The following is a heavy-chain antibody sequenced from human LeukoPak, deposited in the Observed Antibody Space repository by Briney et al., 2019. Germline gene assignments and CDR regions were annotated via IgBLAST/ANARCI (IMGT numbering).Heavy chain of an antibody. Sequence: PSGTLSLTRIVSGESISSYSLRWIRQPPGKGLEWIGYIYYSGNTNYNPSPKSRVTLSLDTSQKQFSLTLNSVTAADTAVYYCARTAYCGGGACSTYYFDFWGQGTLVAVAS. CDR1: GESISSYS. CDR3: ARTAYCGGGACSTYYFDF. CDR2: IYYSGNT. V-gene: IGHV4-59*01. J-gene: IGHJ4*02. D-gene: IGHD2-21*01.